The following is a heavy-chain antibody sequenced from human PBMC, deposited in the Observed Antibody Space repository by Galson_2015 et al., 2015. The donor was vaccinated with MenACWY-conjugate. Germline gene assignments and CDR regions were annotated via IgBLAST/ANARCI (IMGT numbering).Heavy chain of an antibody. CDR3: ARRGGDYYSGMDV. J-gene: IGHJ6*02. D-gene: IGHD3-16*01. V-gene: IGHV5-51*01. CDR2: IYPGDSDT. CDR1: GYRFRSYW. Sequence: QSGAEVKKPGESLKISCTGSGYRFRSYWIGWVRLMPGKGLEWMGIIYPGDSDTRYSPSSQGQVSMSVDRTISTAYLQWYSLKASDTAIYYCARRGGDYYSGMDVWGQGTTVIVSS.